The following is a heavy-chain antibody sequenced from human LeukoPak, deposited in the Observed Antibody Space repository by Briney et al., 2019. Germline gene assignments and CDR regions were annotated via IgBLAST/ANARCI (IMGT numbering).Heavy chain of an antibody. V-gene: IGHV4-34*01. J-gene: IGHJ4*02. CDR2: INHSGST. CDR1: GGSFSGYY. D-gene: IGHD3-10*01. CDR3: ARAGPYYGSGSYYY. Sequence: PSETLSLTCAVYGGSFSGYYWSWIRHPPGKGLEWIGEINHSGSTNYNPSLKSRVTISVDTSKNQFSLKLSSVTAADTAVYYCARAGPYYGSGSYYYWGQGTLVTVSS.